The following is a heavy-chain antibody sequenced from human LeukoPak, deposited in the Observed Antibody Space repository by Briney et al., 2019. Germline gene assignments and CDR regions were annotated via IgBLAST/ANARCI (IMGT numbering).Heavy chain of an antibody. CDR2: IYYSGST. D-gene: IGHD3-22*01. CDR1: GGSISSYY. Sequence: PSETLSLTCTVSGGSISSYYWSWIRQPPGKGLEWIGYIYYSGSTNYNPSLKSRVTISVDTSKNQFSLKLSSVTAADTAVYYCARLVTLTYYYDSSGYYRGRHFDYWGQGTLVTVSS. CDR3: ARLVTLTYYYDSSGYYRGRHFDY. V-gene: IGHV4-59*08. J-gene: IGHJ4*02.